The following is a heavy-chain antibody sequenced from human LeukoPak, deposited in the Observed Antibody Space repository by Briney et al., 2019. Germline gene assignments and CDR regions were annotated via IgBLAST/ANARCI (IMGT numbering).Heavy chain of an antibody. D-gene: IGHD3-3*01. CDR3: ARAKGYDFWSGYPGIYYMDV. Sequence: SETLSLTCTVSGGSISSYYWSWIRQPPGKGLEWIGYIYYSGSTNYNPSLKGRVTISVDTSKNQFSLKLSSVTAADTAVYYCARAKGYDFWSGYPGIYYMDVWGKGTTVTVSS. CDR1: GGSISSYY. J-gene: IGHJ6*03. CDR2: IYYSGST. V-gene: IGHV4-59*01.